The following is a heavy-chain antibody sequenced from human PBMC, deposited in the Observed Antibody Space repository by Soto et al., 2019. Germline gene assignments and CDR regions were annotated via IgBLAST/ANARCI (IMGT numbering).Heavy chain of an antibody. Sequence: QVQLVQSGAEVKRPGASVKVSGKASGYTFTNFGISWVRQAPGQGLEWMGGISAYNGNTNDAQNDQGRVTMTTDTTSGTAYMALRSLRADDTAVYYSAREGTPIEYRRQGTLVTVSS. V-gene: IGHV1-18*01. D-gene: IGHD2-15*01. CDR1: GYTFTNFG. CDR3: AREGTPIEY. CDR2: ISAYNGNT. J-gene: IGHJ4*02.